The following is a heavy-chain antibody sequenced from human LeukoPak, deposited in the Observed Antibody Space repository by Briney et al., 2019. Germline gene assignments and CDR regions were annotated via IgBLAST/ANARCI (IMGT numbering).Heavy chain of an antibody. CDR3: ARDGLRYFDWSHYYGMDV. V-gene: IGHV1-69*04. CDR2: IIPILGIA. D-gene: IGHD3-9*01. Sequence: SVKVSCKASGGTFSSYAISWVRQAPGQGLEWMGRIIPILGIANYAQKFQGRVTITADKSTSTAYMELSSLRSEDAAVYYCARDGLRYFDWSHYYGMDVWGQGTTVTVSS. CDR1: GGTFSSYA. J-gene: IGHJ6*02.